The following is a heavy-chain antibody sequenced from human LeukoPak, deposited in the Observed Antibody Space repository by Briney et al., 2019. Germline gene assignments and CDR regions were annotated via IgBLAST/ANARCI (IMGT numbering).Heavy chain of an antibody. V-gene: IGHV3-21*01. D-gene: IGHD3-22*01. CDR1: GFTFSSYS. Sequence: GESLRLSCAASGFTFSSYSMNWVRQAPGKGLEWVSSISSSSSYIYYADSVKGRFTISRDNAKNSLYLQMNSLRAEDTAVYYCAREDVVTFDRSFDYWGQGTLVTVSS. CDR2: ISSSSSYI. J-gene: IGHJ4*02. CDR3: AREDVVTFDRSFDY.